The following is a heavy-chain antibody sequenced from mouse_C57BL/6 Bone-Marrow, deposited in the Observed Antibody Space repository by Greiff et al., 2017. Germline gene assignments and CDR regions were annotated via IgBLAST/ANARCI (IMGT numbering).Heavy chain of an antibody. CDR1: GFTFSSYG. CDR2: ISSGGSYT. CDR3: ARTTTVVDYAMDY. D-gene: IGHD1-1*01. V-gene: IGHV5-6*01. Sequence: EVQVVESGGDLVKPGGSLKLSCAASGFTFSSYGMSWVRQTPDKRLEWVATISSGGSYTYSPDSVKGRFTISRDNDKNTLYLQMSSLKSEYTAMYYGARTTTVVDYAMDYWGQGTSVTVSS. J-gene: IGHJ4*01.